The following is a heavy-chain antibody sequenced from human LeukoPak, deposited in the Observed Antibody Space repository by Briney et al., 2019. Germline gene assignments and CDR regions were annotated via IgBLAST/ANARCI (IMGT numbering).Heavy chain of an antibody. V-gene: IGHV1-2*04. Sequence: GASVKVSCKASGYTFTGYYMHWVRQAPGQGLEWMGWINPNSGGTNYAQKFQGWVTMTRDTSISTAYMELSRLRSDDTAVYYCARAGSHDYYDSSGYYPFDYWGQGTLVTVSS. CDR2: INPNSGGT. CDR1: GYTFTGYY. D-gene: IGHD3-22*01. J-gene: IGHJ4*02. CDR3: ARAGSHDYYDSSGYYPFDY.